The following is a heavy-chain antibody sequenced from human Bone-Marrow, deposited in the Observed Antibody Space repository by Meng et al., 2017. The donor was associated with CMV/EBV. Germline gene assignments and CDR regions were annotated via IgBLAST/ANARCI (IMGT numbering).Heavy chain of an antibody. Sequence: GESLKISCAASGFTFDDYTMHWVRQAPGKGLEWVSLISWDGGGTYYADSVKGRFTISRDNSKNSLYLQMNSLRTEDTALYYCAKDIGYERDAFDIWGQGTMVTVSS. CDR1: GFTFDDYT. J-gene: IGHJ3*02. CDR3: AKDIGYERDAFDI. D-gene: IGHD2-2*01. CDR2: ISWDGGGT. V-gene: IGHV3-43*01.